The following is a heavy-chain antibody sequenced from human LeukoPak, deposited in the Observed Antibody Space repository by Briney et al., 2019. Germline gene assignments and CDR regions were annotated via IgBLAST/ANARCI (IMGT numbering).Heavy chain of an antibody. V-gene: IGHV3-64D*09. CDR3: VKDVGGSYAFDY. D-gene: IGHD1-26*01. Sequence: GGSLRLSCSASGFTFSRYAMHWVRQAPGKGLEYVSGISDNGGRTHYGDSVKGRFSISRDNSKNTLHLQMSTLRAEDTALYYCVKDVGGSYAFDYWGQGILVTVAS. J-gene: IGHJ4*02. CDR1: GFTFSRYA. CDR2: ISDNGGRT.